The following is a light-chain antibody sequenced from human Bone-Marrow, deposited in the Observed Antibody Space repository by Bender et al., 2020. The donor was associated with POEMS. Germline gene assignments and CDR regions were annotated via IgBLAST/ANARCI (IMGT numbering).Light chain of an antibody. Sequence: SYVLTQPPSVSVALGQTATITCGGDNIGRKNVQWYQQKPGQAPVLVVYDDSDRPSGIPERISGSNSGNTATLTISRVEAGDEADYYCQVWDSSGDHYVFGSGTKVTVL. J-gene: IGLJ1*01. CDR3: QVWDSSGDHYV. CDR1: NIGRKN. V-gene: IGLV3-21*02. CDR2: DDS.